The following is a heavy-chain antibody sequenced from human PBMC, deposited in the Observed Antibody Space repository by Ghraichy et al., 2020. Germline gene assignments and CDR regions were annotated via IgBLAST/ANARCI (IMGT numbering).Heavy chain of an antibody. D-gene: IGHD6-19*01. CDR2: INYSGST. V-gene: IGHV4-59*01. Sequence: SETLSLTCTVSGGSISSYSWSWIRQPPGKGLEWMGYINYSGSTNYNYSLTSRVTISVDTSKNQFSLKLTSVTAADTAVYYCARGLKKYSRGWYVGYYYYIDGGGKGTSVTV. CDR1: GGSISSYS. J-gene: IGHJ6*03. CDR3: ARGLKKYSRGWYVGYYYYIDG.